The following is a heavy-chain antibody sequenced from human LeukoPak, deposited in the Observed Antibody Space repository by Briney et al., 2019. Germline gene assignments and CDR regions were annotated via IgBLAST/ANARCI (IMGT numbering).Heavy chain of an antibody. Sequence: GASVKVSCKASGYTFTSYDINWVRQATGQGLEWMGWMNPNSGNTGYAQNFQGRVTMTRNTSISTAYMELSSLRSEDTAVYYCARGITYCSSTSCYPQYYYYGMDVWGQGTTVTVSS. V-gene: IGHV1-8*01. CDR3: ARGITYCSSTSCYPQYYYYGMDV. CDR1: GYTFTSYD. D-gene: IGHD2-2*01. CDR2: MNPNSGNT. J-gene: IGHJ6*02.